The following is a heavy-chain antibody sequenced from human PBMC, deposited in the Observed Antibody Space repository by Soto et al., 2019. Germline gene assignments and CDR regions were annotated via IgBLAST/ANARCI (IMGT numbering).Heavy chain of an antibody. V-gene: IGHV4-39*07. CDR2: IYHSGST. CDR1: GGSISSSSYY. Sequence: SETLSLTCTVSGGSISSSSYYWGWIRQPPGKGLEWIGSIYHSGSTNYNPSLKSRVTISVDTSKNQFSLKLSSVTAADTAVYYCARVDVVPAAMWYYYYYMDVWGKGTTVTVSS. CDR3: ARVDVVPAAMWYYYYYMDV. J-gene: IGHJ6*03. D-gene: IGHD2-2*01.